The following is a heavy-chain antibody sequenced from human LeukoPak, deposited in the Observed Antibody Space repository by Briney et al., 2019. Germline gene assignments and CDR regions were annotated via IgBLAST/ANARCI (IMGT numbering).Heavy chain of an antibody. CDR1: GGSFSGYY. J-gene: IGHJ3*02. D-gene: IGHD3-22*01. V-gene: IGHV4-34*01. Sequence: PSETLSLTCAVYGGSFSGYYWSWIRRPPGKGLEWIGEINHSGSTNYNPSLKSRVTISVDTSKNQFSLKLSSVTAADTAVYYCARVPYYYDSSGYVLSYAFDIWGQGTMVTVSS. CDR3: ARVPYYYDSSGYVLSYAFDI. CDR2: INHSGST.